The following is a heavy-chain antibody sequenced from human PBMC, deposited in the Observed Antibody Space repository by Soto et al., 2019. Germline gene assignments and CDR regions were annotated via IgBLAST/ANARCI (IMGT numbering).Heavy chain of an antibody. Sequence: QVQLVQSGAEVKKPGSSVKVSCKASGGTFSSYTISWVRQAPGQGLEWMGRIIPILGIANYAQKFQGRVTITADKSTGTAYMELSSLRSEDTAVYYFARTLDCSSTSCYKLDFQHWGQGTLVTVSS. D-gene: IGHD2-2*02. CDR3: ARTLDCSSTSCYKLDFQH. V-gene: IGHV1-69*02. CDR2: IIPILGIA. CDR1: GGTFSSYT. J-gene: IGHJ1*01.